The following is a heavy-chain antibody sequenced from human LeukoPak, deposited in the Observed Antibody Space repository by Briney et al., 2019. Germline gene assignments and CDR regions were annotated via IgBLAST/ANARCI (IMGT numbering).Heavy chain of an antibody. D-gene: IGHD6-13*01. V-gene: IGHV3-23*01. J-gene: IGHJ4*02. CDR1: VLTLSSYE. Sequence: GGSLRLSCTASVLTLSSYEMSRIRQAPGKGLEWVSSIDYSGGDTHYADSVKGRFTISRDNSKNTLYLQMNSLRAEDTAVYYCAKDRRYSSTFDYWGQGTLVTVSS. CDR2: IDYSGGDT. CDR3: AKDRRYSSTFDY.